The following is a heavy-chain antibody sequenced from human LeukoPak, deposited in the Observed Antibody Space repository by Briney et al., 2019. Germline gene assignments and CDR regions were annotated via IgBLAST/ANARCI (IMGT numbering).Heavy chain of an antibody. J-gene: IGHJ3*02. D-gene: IGHD3-9*01. V-gene: IGHV3-33*08. CDR2: IWYDGSNK. Sequence: GSLRLSCAASGFTVSSNYMSWVRQAPGKGLEWVAVIWYDGSNKYYADSVKGRFTISRDNSKNTLYLQMNSLRAEDTAVYYCARDAPRNYDILTGYPTHAFDIWGQGTMVTVSS. CDR1: GFTVSSNY. CDR3: ARDAPRNYDILTGYPTHAFDI.